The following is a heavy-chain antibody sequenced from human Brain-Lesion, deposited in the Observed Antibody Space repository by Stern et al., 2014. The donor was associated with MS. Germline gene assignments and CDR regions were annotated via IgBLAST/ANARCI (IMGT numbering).Heavy chain of an antibody. CDR3: ATDRDDFRSGYSAPTKGYGLDV. CDR1: GYTLTELS. D-gene: IGHD3-3*01. J-gene: IGHJ6*02. CDR2: FDPEDGDT. V-gene: IGHV1-24*01. Sequence: VQLVESGAEVKKPGASVKVSCKVSGYTLTELSMHWVRQAPGQGLEWMGGFDPEDGDTIYAQKFQGRVTMTEDTSTDTAYMELSSLRSEDTAVYYCATDRDDFRSGYSAPTKGYGLDVWGQGTTVTVTS.